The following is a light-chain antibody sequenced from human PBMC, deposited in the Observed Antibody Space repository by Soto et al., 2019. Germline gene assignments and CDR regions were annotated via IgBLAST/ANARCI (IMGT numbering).Light chain of an antibody. CDR3: SSYTSSSTLDVV. CDR1: SSDVGGYNY. CDR2: DVS. J-gene: IGLJ2*01. Sequence: QSALTQPASVSGSPGQSITISCTGTSSDVGGYNYVSWYQQHPGKAPKLMIYDVSNRPSGVSNRVSGSKSGNTASLTISGRHAEDEADYYCSSYTSSSTLDVVFGGGTKLTVL. V-gene: IGLV2-14*01.